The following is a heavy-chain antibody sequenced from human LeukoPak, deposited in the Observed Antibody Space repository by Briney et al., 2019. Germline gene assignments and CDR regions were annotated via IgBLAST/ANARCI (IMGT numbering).Heavy chain of an antibody. Sequence: PGESLKISCQTSGYDFSTKWIGWVRQMPGKGLEWMGIIYPTDSITRYGPSFQGHVSISVDTSINTAYLQWASLRPSDTAMYFCARLAPDYADYWFDPWGQGTLVTVSS. CDR3: ARLAPDYADYWFDP. D-gene: IGHD4-17*01. V-gene: IGHV5-51*01. CDR1: GYDFSTKW. CDR2: IYPTDSIT. J-gene: IGHJ5*02.